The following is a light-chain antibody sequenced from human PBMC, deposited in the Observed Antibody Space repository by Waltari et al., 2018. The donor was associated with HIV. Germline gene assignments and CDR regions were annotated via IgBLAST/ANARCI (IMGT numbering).Light chain of an antibody. CDR3: AAWDDSLRGV. CDR1: SSNIGSNT. Sequence: QSVLTQPPSASGTPGQRVTISCSGSSSNIGSNTVNWYQQLPGTAPKPRSYSKTQRPSGIPDRFSGSKSGTSASLAISGLQSEEEADYYCAAWDDSLRGVFGGGTKLTVL. J-gene: IGLJ2*01. CDR2: SKT. V-gene: IGLV1-44*01.